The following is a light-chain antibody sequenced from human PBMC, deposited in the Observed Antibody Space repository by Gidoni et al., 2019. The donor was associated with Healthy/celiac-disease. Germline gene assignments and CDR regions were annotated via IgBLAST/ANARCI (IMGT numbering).Light chain of an antibody. V-gene: IGLV2-14*01. CDR1: SSDVGGYNY. Sequence: SPLTPPAPVTGSPGQAITISCTGTSSDVGGYNYVSWYQQHPGKAPKLMIYDVSNRPSGVSNRFSGSKSGNTASLTISGLQAEDEADYYCSSYTSSSTLVFGGGTKLTVL. J-gene: IGLJ2*01. CDR3: SSYTSSSTLV. CDR2: DVS.